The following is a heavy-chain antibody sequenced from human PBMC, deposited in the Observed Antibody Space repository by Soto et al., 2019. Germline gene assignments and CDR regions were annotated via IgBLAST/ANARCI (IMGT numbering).Heavy chain of an antibody. CDR1: GYTFIHYY. D-gene: IGHD2-21*01. J-gene: IGHJ4*02. CDR2: INPNGGST. Sequence: QVQLVQSGAEVKKPGASVKVSCKASGYTFIHYYIQWVRQAPGQGLEWMAIINPNGGSTNYAQKFRGRVTVTSDTSTTTVSMELNSLGSDDTAVYFCARSLLQGDFWGQGTLVTVSS. CDR3: ARSLLQGDF. V-gene: IGHV1-46*01.